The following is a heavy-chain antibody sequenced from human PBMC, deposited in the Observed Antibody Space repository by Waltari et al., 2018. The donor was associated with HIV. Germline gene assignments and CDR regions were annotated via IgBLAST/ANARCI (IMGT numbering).Heavy chain of an antibody. J-gene: IGHJ6*02. CDR2: IIPILGIA. V-gene: IGHV1-69*04. D-gene: IGHD6-13*01. Sequence: QVQLVQSGAEVKKPGSSVKVSCKASGGTFSSYAISWVRQAPGQGLEWMGRIIPILGIANYAQKFQGRVTITADKSTSTAYMELSSLRSEDTAVYYCARDAARAAAGTGGYYGMDVWGQGTTVTVSS. CDR3: ARDAARAAAGTGGYYGMDV. CDR1: GGTFSSYA.